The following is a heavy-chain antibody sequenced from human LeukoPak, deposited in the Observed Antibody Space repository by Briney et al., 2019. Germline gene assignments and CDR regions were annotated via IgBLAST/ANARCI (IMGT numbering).Heavy chain of an antibody. CDR3: ARDLRGDGYNADY. D-gene: IGHD5-24*01. CDR1: GYTFTGYY. J-gene: IGHJ4*02. Sequence: ASVKVSCKASGYTFTGYYMHWVRQAPGQGLEWMGRINPNSGGTNYAQKFQGRVTMTRDTSISTALMELSRLRSGDTAVYYCARDLRGDGYNADYWGQGTLVTVSS. CDR2: INPNSGGT. V-gene: IGHV1-2*06.